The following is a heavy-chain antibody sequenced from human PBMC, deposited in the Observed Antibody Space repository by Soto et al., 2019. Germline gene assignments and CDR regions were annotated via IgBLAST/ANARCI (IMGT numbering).Heavy chain of an antibody. V-gene: IGHV3-23*01. D-gene: IGHD3-22*01. J-gene: IGHJ4*02. CDR3: AKSEAMIVVVNNDY. CDR2: ISGSGGST. CDR1: GGSISSSSYY. Sequence: PSETLSLTCTVSGGSISSSSYYWGWIRQAPGKGLEWVSAISGSGGSTYYADSVKGRFTISRDNSKNTLYLQMNSLRAEDTAVYYCAKSEAMIVVVNNDYWGQGTLVTVLL.